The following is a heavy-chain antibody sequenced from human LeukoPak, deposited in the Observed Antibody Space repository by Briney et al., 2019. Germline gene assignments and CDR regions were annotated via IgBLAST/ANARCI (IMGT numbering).Heavy chain of an antibody. CDR1: GLTFSSYA. CDR3: AKDSSGYSYFQH. Sequence: GGSLRLSCAASGLTFSSYAMNWVRQAPGKGLEWVSAISGSGGSTYYADSVKGRFTISRDNSKNTLYLQMNSLRAEDTAVYYCAKDSSGYSYFQHWGQGTLVTVSS. V-gene: IGHV3-23*01. D-gene: IGHD3-22*01. CDR2: ISGSGGST. J-gene: IGHJ1*01.